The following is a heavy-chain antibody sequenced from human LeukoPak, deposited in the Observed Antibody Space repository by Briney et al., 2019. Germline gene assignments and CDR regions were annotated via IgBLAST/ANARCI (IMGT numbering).Heavy chain of an antibody. CDR1: GVSISSYY. CDR2: IYTSGST. V-gene: IGHV4-4*07. D-gene: IGHD6-25*01. Sequence: SETLSLTCTVSGVSISSYYWSWIRQPAGKGLEWIGRIYTSGSTNYNPSLKSRVTMSVDTSKNQFSLKLSSVTAADTAVYYCARGREAAGTYYYYYYYMDVWGKGTTVTVSS. CDR3: ARGREAAGTYYYYYYYMDV. J-gene: IGHJ6*03.